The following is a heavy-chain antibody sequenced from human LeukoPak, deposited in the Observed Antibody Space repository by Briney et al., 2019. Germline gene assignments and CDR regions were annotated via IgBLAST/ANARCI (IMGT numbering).Heavy chain of an antibody. D-gene: IGHD5-24*01. J-gene: IGHJ4*02. Sequence: GGSLRLSCAASGGTFSSYAISWVRQAPGQGLEWMGGIIPIFGTANYAQKFQGRVTITADESTSTAYMELSSLRSEDTAVYYCARGERWLLDYWGQGTLVTVSS. CDR3: ARGERWLLDY. CDR1: GGTFSSYA. CDR2: IIPIFGTA. V-gene: IGHV1-69*01.